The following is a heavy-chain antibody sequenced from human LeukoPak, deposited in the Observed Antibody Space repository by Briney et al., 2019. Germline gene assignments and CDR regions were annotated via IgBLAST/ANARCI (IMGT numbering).Heavy chain of an antibody. CDR2: ISYDGSNK. D-gene: IGHD6-19*01. CDR1: GFTFSSYA. Sequence: GGSLRLSCAASGFTFSSYAMHWVRQAPGKGLEWVAVISYDGSNKYYADSVKGRFTISRDNSKNTLYLQMNSLRAEDTAVYYCARGIYRAGYYYYGMDVWGQGTTVTVSS. V-gene: IGHV3-30-3*01. CDR3: ARGIYRAGYYYYGMDV. J-gene: IGHJ6*02.